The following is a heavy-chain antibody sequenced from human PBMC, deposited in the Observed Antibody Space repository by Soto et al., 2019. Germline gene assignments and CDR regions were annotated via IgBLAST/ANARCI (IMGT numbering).Heavy chain of an antibody. V-gene: IGHV3-30*18. Sequence: PGGSLRLSCAASGFTFSSYGMHWVRQAPGKGLEWVAVISYDGSNKYYADSVKGRFTISRDNSKNTLYLQMNSLRAEDTAVYYCANSARATYYYFDGMDVWGQGTTVTVSS. CDR2: ISYDGSNK. CDR3: ANSARATYYYFDGMDV. CDR1: GFTFSSYG. D-gene: IGHD3-10*01. J-gene: IGHJ6*02.